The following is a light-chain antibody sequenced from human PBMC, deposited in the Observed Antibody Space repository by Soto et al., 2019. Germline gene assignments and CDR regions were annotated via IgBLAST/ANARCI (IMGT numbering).Light chain of an antibody. V-gene: IGKV3-15*01. CDR1: QSVGSN. J-gene: IGKJ5*01. CDR2: GAS. CDR3: QQYGSSPIT. Sequence: EIVMTQSPATLSVSPGERATLSCMASQSVGSNLAWYLQKSGQAPRPLIYGASTRATGSPARFSGGGSGTDFTLTISRLEPEDFAVCYCQQYGSSPITFGQGTRLEIK.